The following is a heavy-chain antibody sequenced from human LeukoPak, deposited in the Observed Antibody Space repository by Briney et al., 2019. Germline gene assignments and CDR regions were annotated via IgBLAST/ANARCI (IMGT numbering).Heavy chain of an antibody. J-gene: IGHJ4*02. V-gene: IGHV1-24*01. Sequence: ASVKVSCKVSGYTLTDLSIHWVQQAPGKGREWMGGFDPEDGEIIYAQKFQGRVTMTEDTSTDTAYMELSSLRSEETAVYYCTTVDCSGGSCSVGYFDYWGQGTLVTVSS. CDR2: FDPEDGEI. CDR3: TTVDCSGGSCSVGYFDY. D-gene: IGHD2-15*01. CDR1: GYTLTDLS.